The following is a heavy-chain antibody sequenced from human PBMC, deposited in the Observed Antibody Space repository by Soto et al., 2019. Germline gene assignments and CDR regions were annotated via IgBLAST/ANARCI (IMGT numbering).Heavy chain of an antibody. J-gene: IGHJ4*02. V-gene: IGHV1-69*02. Sequence: QVQLVQSGAEVKKPGSSVKVSCKASGGTFSSYTISWVRQAPGQGLEWMGRIIPILGIANYAQKFQGRVTINADKSTSTAYMELSSLRSEDTAVYYCARGSMATGPNYWGQGTLVTVSS. CDR2: IIPILGIA. D-gene: IGHD5-12*01. CDR3: ARGSMATGPNY. CDR1: GGTFSSYT.